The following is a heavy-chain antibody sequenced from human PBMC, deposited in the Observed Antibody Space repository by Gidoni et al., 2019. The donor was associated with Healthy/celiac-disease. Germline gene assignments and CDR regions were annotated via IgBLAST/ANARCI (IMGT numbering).Heavy chain of an antibody. J-gene: IGHJ4*02. CDR2: ISYDGSNK. D-gene: IGHD4-17*01. CDR3: ARDLDTVTTTSPSGY. Sequence: QVQLVESGGGVVQPGRSLRLSCAASGFTFSSYAMHWVRQAPGKGLEWVAVISYDGSNKYYADSVKGRFTISRDNSKNTLYLQMNSLRAEDTAVYYCARDLDTVTTTSPSGYWGQGTLVTVSS. CDR1: GFTFSSYA. V-gene: IGHV3-30-3*01.